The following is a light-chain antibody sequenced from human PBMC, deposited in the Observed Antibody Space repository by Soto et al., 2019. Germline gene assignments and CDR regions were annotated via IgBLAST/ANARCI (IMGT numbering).Light chain of an antibody. J-gene: IGKJ3*01. CDR2: LAS. CDR3: QQYYSAPLT. Sequence: DIVMTPTPDSLAVSLGEGATINCKSSQSVLYSSNNKNYLAWYQQKPGQPPKLLIYLASTRESGVPDRFSGSGSATDFTLTISSLQAEDVASYYCQQYYSAPLTFGPGTKVDI. V-gene: IGKV4-1*01. CDR1: QSVLYSSNNKNY.